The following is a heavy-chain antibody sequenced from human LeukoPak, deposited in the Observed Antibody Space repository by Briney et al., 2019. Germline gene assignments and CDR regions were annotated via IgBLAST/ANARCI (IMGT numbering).Heavy chain of an antibody. CDR3: ARDPIGSRWPYYFDY. J-gene: IGHJ4*02. V-gene: IGHV4-34*01. CDR1: GGSFSGYY. Sequence: SETLSLTCAVYGGSFSGYYWSWIRQPPGKGLEWIGEINHSGSTNYNPSLKSRVTISVDTSKNQFSLKLSSVTAADTAVYYCARDPIGSRWPYYFDYWGQGTLVTVSS. D-gene: IGHD6-13*01. CDR2: INHSGST.